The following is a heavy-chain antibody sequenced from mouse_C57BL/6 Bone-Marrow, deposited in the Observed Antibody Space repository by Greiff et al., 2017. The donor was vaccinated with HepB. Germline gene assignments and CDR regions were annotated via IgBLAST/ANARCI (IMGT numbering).Heavy chain of an antibody. D-gene: IGHD2-1*01. CDR3: TTHYYGNFYYAMDY. V-gene: IGHV14-4*01. CDR2: IDPENGDT. CDR1: GFNIKDDY. J-gene: IGHJ4*01. Sequence: EVQLQQSGAELVRPGASVKLSCTASGFNIKDDYMHWVKQRPEQGLEWIGWIDPENGDTEYASKFQGKATITADTSSNTAYLQLSSLTSEDTAVYYCTTHYYGNFYYAMDYWGQGTSVTVSS.